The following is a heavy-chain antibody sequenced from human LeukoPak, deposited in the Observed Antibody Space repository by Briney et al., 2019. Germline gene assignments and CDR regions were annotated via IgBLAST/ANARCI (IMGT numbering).Heavy chain of an antibody. CDR3: VRHGGYYFDY. J-gene: IGHJ4*02. CDR2: IKRDGSEK. V-gene: IGHV3-7*01. Sequence: GGSLRLSCAASGFTFSSYWMSWVLQAPGKGLEWVANIKRDGSEKYYVDSVKGRFTISRDNAKNSLYLQMNSLRAEDTAMYYCVRHGGYYFDYWGQGTLVTVSS. CDR1: GFTFSSYW.